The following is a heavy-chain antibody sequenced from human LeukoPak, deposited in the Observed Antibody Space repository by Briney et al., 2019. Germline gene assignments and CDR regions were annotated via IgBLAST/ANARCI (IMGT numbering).Heavy chain of an antibody. J-gene: IGHJ4*02. Sequence: SETLSLTCTVSGGSISSYYWSWIRQPPGKGLEWIGYIYYSGSTNYNPSLKSRVTISVDTSKNQFSLKLSSVTAADTAVYYCARGMLGATLFDYWGQGTLVTVSS. CDR3: ARGMLGATLFDY. D-gene: IGHD1-26*01. CDR2: IYYSGST. V-gene: IGHV4-59*01. CDR1: GGSISSYY.